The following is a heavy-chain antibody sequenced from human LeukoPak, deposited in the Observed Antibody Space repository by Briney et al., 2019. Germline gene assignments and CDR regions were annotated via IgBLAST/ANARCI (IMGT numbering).Heavy chain of an antibody. CDR1: GGSFSGYY. J-gene: IGHJ6*03. Sequence: PSETLSLTCAVYGGSFSGYYWSWIRQPPGKGLEWIGEINHSGSTNYNPSLKSRVTISVDTSKNQFSLKLSSVTAADTAVYYCARDKRGPDYYYMDVWGKGTTVTISS. CDR2: INHSGST. D-gene: IGHD3-10*01. CDR3: ARDKRGPDYYYMDV. V-gene: IGHV4-34*01.